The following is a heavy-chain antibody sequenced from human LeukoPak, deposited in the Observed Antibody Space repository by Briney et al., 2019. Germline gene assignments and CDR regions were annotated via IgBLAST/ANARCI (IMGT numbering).Heavy chain of an antibody. V-gene: IGHV3-48*03. D-gene: IGHD3-10*01. CDR2: ISSSGSTI. CDR1: GFTFSSYE. CDR3: ARDRGSGSYSVY. J-gene: IGHJ4*02. Sequence: GGSTRLSCAASGFTFSSYEMNWVRQAPGKGLEWVSYISSSGSTIYYADSVKGRFTISRDNAKNSLYLQMNSLRAEDTAVYYCARDRGSGSYSVYWGQGTLVTVSS.